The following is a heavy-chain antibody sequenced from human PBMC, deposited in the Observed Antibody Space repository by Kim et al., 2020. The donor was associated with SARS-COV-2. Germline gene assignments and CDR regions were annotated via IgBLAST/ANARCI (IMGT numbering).Heavy chain of an antibody. V-gene: IGHV3-7*03. CDR3: ARGGVRGAVFDY. D-gene: IGHD3-10*01. J-gene: IGHJ4*02. Sequence: GGSLRLSWAASGFTLSNYWMSWVRQAPGKGPEWVANIKPDGSDQYYVDSVEGRFTISRDNAKSSLSLQMNSLRAEDTALYYCARGGVRGAVFDYWGQGTL. CDR1: GFTLSNYW. CDR2: IKPDGSDQ.